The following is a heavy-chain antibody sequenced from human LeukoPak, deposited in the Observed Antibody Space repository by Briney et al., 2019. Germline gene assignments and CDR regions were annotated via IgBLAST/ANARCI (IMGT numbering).Heavy chain of an antibody. CDR1: GFIFSNYG. J-gene: IGHJ4*02. CDR2: IWYDGSNK. Sequence: PGGSLRLSCEASGFIFSNYGMHWVRQAPGKGLEWVAVIWYDGSNKYYADSVKGRFTISRDNSKNTLYLRMNSLRAEDTAVYYCARGLFVVVPAAIVSDFDYRGQGALVTVSS. CDR3: ARGLFVVVPAAIVSDFDY. V-gene: IGHV3-33*01. D-gene: IGHD2-2*01.